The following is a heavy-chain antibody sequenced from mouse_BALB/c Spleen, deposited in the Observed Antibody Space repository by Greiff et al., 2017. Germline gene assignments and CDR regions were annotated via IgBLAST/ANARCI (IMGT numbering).Heavy chain of an antibody. CDR2: IWGDGST. Sequence: QVQLKQSGPGLVAPSQSLSITCTVSGFSLTGYGVNWVRQPPGKGLEWLGMIWGDGSTDYNSALKSRLSISKDNSKSQVFLKMNSLQTDDTARYYCARALYYRYDEFAYWGQGTLVTVSA. V-gene: IGHV2-6-7*01. J-gene: IGHJ3*01. CDR3: ARALYYRYDEFAY. D-gene: IGHD2-14*01. CDR1: GFSLTGYG.